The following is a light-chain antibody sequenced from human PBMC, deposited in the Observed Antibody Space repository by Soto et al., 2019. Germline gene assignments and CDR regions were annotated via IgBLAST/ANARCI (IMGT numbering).Light chain of an antibody. V-gene: IGKV1-5*03. Sequence: DIQMTQSPSTVSASVGDRVTITCRASQSISSWLAWYQQKPGKAPNLLIYKASTLESGVPSRFSGSGSGTEFALTISSLQPDDFATYYCQQYYSYSTFGQGTKVDIK. CDR1: QSISSW. CDR2: KAS. J-gene: IGKJ1*01. CDR3: QQYYSYST.